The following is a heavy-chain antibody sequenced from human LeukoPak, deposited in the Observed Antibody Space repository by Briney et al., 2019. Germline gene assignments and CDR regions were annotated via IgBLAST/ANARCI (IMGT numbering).Heavy chain of an antibody. CDR1: GGSVSSGSYY. D-gene: IGHD3-10*01. J-gene: IGHJ3*02. Sequence: PSETLSLTCTVSGGSVSSGSYYWSWIRQPPGKGLEWLGYIYYSGSTNYNPSLKSRVTISVDTSKNQFSLKLSSVTAADTAVYYCARHVRASGSGSYAFDIWGQGTMVTVSS. CDR3: ARHVRASGSGSYAFDI. CDR2: IYYSGST. V-gene: IGHV4-61*01.